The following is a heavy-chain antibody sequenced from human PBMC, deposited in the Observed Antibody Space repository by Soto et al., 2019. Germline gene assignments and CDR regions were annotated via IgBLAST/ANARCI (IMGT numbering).Heavy chain of an antibody. J-gene: IGHJ6*02. CDR2: IWYDGSNK. CDR1: GFTFSSYG. V-gene: IGHV3-33*01. D-gene: IGHD2-2*02. CDR3: ARDSSCSSTSCYNPSNYGMDV. Sequence: GGSLRLSCAASGFTFSSYGMHWVRQAPGKGLEWVAVIWYDGSNKYYADSVKGRFTISRDNSKNTLYLQMNSLRAEDTAVYYCARDSSCSSTSCYNPSNYGMDVWGQGTTVTVSS.